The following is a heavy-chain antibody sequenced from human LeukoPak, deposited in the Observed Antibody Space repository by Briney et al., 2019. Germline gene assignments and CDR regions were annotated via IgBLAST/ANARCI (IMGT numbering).Heavy chain of an antibody. J-gene: IGHJ2*01. Sequence: ASVKVSCKVSGYTLTELSMHWVRQAPGKGLEWMGGFDPEDGETIYAQKFQGRVTMTEDTSTDTAYMELSSLRSEDTAVYYCATSTVFPVESWYFDLWGRGTLVTVSS. D-gene: IGHD2-8*02. CDR3: ATSTVFPVESWYFDL. CDR1: GYTLTELS. CDR2: FDPEDGET. V-gene: IGHV1-24*01.